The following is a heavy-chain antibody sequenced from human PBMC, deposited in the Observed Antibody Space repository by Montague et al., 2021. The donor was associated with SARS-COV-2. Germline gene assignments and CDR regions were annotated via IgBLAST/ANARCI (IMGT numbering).Heavy chain of an antibody. J-gene: IGHJ4*02. D-gene: IGHD6-19*01. CDR2: TYYRSKWYS. CDR3: VRYSGWLYFDF. CDR1: GDSVSSNRVA. Sequence: CAISGDSVSSNRVAWSWNRQSPSRDLELLGRTYYRSKWYSDYAPSVRGRLTVNPDASKNEFSLELNYVTPEDTAVYYCVRYSGWLYFDFWGQGTLVTVSS. V-gene: IGHV6-1*01.